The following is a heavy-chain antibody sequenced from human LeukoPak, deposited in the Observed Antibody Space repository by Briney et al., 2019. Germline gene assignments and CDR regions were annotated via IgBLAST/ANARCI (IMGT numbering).Heavy chain of an antibody. J-gene: IGHJ4*02. CDR3: ARDRMNINGG. V-gene: IGHV3-74*01. CDR1: GXTFSSYW. Sequence: GGSLRLSWAASGXTFSSYWMYWVRQAPGKGLVWVSRINSDGSSTTYADSVKGRFTISRDNAKNTLYLQMNSLRVEDTAVYYCARDRMNINGGWGQGTLVTVSS. CDR2: INSDGSST. D-gene: IGHD2/OR15-2a*01.